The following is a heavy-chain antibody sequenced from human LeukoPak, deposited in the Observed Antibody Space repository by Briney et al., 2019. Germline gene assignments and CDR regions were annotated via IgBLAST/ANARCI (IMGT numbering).Heavy chain of an antibody. CDR3: ARDVAATLLYFDY. D-gene: IGHD1-26*01. V-gene: IGHV3-11*01. CDR2: ISSSGSTI. J-gene: IGHJ4*02. CDR1: GFTFSVYY. Sequence: PGGSLRLSCAASGFTFSVYYMSWIRQAPGKGLEWVSYISSSGSTIYYADSVKGRFTISRDNAKNSLYLQMNSLRAEDTAVYYCARDVAATLLYFDYWGQGTLVTVSS.